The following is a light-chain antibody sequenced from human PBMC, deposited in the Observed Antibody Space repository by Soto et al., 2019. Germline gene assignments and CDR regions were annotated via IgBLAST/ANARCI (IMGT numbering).Light chain of an antibody. J-gene: IGLJ1*01. V-gene: IGLV2-11*01. CDR2: DVN. CDR1: SSDVGGYNF. Sequence: QSVLTQPRSVSGSPGQSVTISCTGTSSDVGGYNFVSWYQQHPGKAPKLMIYDVNKRPSGVPDRFSGSKSGNTASLTISGLQAEDEADYYCYSNAGSYTYVFGTGTKVTVL. CDR3: YSNAGSYTYV.